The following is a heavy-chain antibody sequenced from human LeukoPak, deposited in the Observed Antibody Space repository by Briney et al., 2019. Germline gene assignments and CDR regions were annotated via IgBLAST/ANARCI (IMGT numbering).Heavy chain of an antibody. CDR3: ARVGKPHVLRYSDWLLYFDY. CDR2: INHSGST. D-gene: IGHD3-9*01. V-gene: IGHV4-34*01. CDR1: GGSFSGYY. J-gene: IGHJ4*02. Sequence: KPSETLSLTCAVYGGSFSGYYWSWIRQPPGKGLEWIGEINHSGSTNYNPSLKSRVTISVDTSKNQFSLKLSSVTAADTAVYYCARVGKPHVLRYSDWLLYFDYWGQGTLVTVSS.